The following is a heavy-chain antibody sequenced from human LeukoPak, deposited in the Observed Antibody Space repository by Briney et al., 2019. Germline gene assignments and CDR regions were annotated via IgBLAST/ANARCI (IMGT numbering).Heavy chain of an antibody. J-gene: IGHJ3*02. Sequence: SETLSLTCTVSGGSISSYYWSWIRQPPGKGLEWIGCIHYSGSTNYNPSLKSRVTISIGTSKKDFSLKLTSVTAADTAMYYCASRDLLFDAFDIWGQGTMVTVSS. CDR3: ASRDLLFDAFDI. CDR2: IHYSGST. D-gene: IGHD2-15*01. CDR1: GGSISSYY. V-gene: IGHV4-59*08.